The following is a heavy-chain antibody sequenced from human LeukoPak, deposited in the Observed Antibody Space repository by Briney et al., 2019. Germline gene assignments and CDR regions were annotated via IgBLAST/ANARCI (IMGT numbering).Heavy chain of an antibody. CDR3: ARVRHSSGWNYYGMDV. Sequence: GGSLRLSCAASGFTFGSYGMHWVRQAPGKGLEWVAVIWYDGSNKYYADSVKGRFTISRDNSKNTLYLQMNSLRAEDTAVYYCARVRHSSGWNYYGMDVWGQGTTVTVSS. CDR2: IWYDGSNK. V-gene: IGHV3-33*01. J-gene: IGHJ6*02. D-gene: IGHD6-19*01. CDR1: GFTFGSYG.